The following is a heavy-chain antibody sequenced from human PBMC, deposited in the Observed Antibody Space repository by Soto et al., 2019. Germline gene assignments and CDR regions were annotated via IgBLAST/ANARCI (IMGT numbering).Heavy chain of an antibody. CDR1: GFTFSRYA. Sequence: GGSLRLSCAASGFTFSRYAMYWVCQAPGKGLEWVAVISYDGSNKYYADSVKGRFTISRDNSKNTLYLQMNSLRAEDTAVYYCARIPYYDFWSGYYSIDYWGQGTLVTVSS. J-gene: IGHJ4*02. D-gene: IGHD3-3*01. CDR2: ISYDGSNK. V-gene: IGHV3-30-3*01. CDR3: ARIPYYDFWSGYYSIDY.